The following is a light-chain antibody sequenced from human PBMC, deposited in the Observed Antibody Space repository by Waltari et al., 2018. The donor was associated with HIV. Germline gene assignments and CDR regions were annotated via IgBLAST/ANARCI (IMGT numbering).Light chain of an antibody. CDR2: AVS. Sequence: QSALTQPASVSGSPGQSITTPSTGTSRDVGGYNSVSCYQLHPGKAPKLMIYAVSNRPSGVSNLFSGSKSDNTASLTISGLQAEDEADYYCSSYTSTSTVYVFGTGTEVTVL. CDR3: SSYTSTSTVYV. J-gene: IGLJ1*01. V-gene: IGLV2-14*03. CDR1: SRDVGGYNS.